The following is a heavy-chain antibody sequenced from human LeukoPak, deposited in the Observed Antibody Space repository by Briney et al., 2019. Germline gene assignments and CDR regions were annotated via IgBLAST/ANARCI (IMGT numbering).Heavy chain of an antibody. CDR3: ARFTFWSGYYPFDY. Sequence: VASAKVSCKASGYTFTSYGISWVRQAPGQGLEWMGWISAYNGNTNYAQKLQGRVTMTTDTSTSTAYMELRSLRSDDTAVYYCARFTFWSGYYPFDYWGQGTLVTVSS. CDR2: ISAYNGNT. V-gene: IGHV1-18*01. D-gene: IGHD3-3*01. CDR1: GYTFTSYG. J-gene: IGHJ4*02.